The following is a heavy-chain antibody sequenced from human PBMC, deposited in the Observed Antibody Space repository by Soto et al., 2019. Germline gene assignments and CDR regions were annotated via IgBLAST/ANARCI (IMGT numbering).Heavy chain of an antibody. J-gene: IGHJ5*01. CDR3: AKDGEGFYYYDSSGPKSWFDS. CDR2: ISYDGSNK. V-gene: IGHV3-30*18. Sequence: GGSLRLSCAASGFTFSSNGMHWVRQAPGKGLEWVALISYDGSNKFYADSVKGRFTITRDNSKNTLYLQMNSLRPDDTAVYYCAKDGEGFYYYDSSGPKSWFDSWGQGTRVTVSS. CDR1: GFTFSSNG. D-gene: IGHD3-22*01.